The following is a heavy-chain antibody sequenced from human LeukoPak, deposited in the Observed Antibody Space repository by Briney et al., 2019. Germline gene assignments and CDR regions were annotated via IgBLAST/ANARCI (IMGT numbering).Heavy chain of an antibody. CDR3: ARRGGSSWYNWFDP. CDR1: GFIFTDYS. J-gene: IGHJ5*02. CDR2: IDRSSNNI. Sequence: GGSLRLSCAASGFIFTDYSMNWVRQAPGKGLEWVSYIDRSSNNIYYPDSVKGRFTISRDNAKNSLYLQMNSLRDEDTAVYYCARRGGSSWYNWFDPWGQGTLVTVSS. D-gene: IGHD6-13*01. V-gene: IGHV3-48*02.